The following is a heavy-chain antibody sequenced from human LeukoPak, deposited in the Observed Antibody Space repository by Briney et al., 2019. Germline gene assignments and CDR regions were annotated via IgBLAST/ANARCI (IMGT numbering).Heavy chain of an antibody. V-gene: IGHV3-53*01. CDR2: IHTGGTT. CDR1: GIDISYHY. CDR3: ARVWFGYFFQ. J-gene: IGHJ4*02. D-gene: IGHD3-10*01. Sequence: GGSLRLFCVASGIDISYHYVGWVRQAPGKGLEWVSVIHTGGTTHYADSVKGRFTISKDNSNNTVYLQMNSVRVEDTAVYYCARVWFGYFFQWGQGALVTVSS.